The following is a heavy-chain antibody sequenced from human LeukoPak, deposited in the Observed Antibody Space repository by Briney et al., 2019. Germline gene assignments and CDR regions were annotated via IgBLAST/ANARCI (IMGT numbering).Heavy chain of an antibody. CDR2: IPFDGNNK. CDR3: AKGSPRTMES. Sequence: GGSLRLSCAGSGFTFSSYGMHWVCLAPGKGLEWVAFIPFDGNNKSYTDSLKGRFTISRDNSKNTLYLQMNSLRADDTAIYYCAKGSPRTMESWGQGTLVTVSS. V-gene: IGHV3-30*02. D-gene: IGHD4/OR15-4a*01. CDR1: GFTFSSYG. J-gene: IGHJ4*02.